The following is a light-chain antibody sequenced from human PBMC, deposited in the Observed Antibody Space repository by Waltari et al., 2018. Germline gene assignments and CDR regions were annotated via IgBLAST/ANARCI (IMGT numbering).Light chain of an antibody. CDR1: SDDVVAYDY. CDR2: KFN. J-gene: IGLJ2*01. Sequence: QSALTQPASVSGSPGQSITISCSGTSDDVVAYDYVPWYQQRPDNAPQLVIYKFNYRPSGVSTRFSGSKSGNAASLTISGLQAEDEADYYCSSYTLFSTLVFGGGTKLTVL. V-gene: IGLV2-14*01. CDR3: SSYTLFSTLV.